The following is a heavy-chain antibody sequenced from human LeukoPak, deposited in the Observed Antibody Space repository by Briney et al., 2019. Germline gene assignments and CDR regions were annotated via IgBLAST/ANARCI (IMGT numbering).Heavy chain of an antibody. J-gene: IGHJ4*02. D-gene: IGHD5-12*01. V-gene: IGHV3-30*02. Sequence: GGSLRLSCAASGFTFSSYGMHWVRQAPGKGLEWVAFIRHDGSNKYYADSVKGRFTISRDNSKNTLYLQMNSLRPEDTALYYCATNGGGDSGYGNFDYWGQGTLVTVSS. CDR1: GFTFSSYG. CDR3: ATNGGGDSGYGNFDY. CDR2: IRHDGSNK.